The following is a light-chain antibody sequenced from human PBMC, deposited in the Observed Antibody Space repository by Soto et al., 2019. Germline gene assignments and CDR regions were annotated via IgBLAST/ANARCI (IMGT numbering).Light chain of an antibody. CDR1: QSVSSSY. CDR3: QQYGSSPRT. J-gene: IGKJ1*01. CDR2: DAS. V-gene: IGKV3D-20*01. Sequence: EIVLTQSPATLSLSPGERATLSCGVSQSVSSSYLAWYQQKPGLAPRLLIYDASSRATGIPDRFGGSGSGTDFTLTISRLEPEDFAVYYCQQYGSSPRTFGQGTMVDI.